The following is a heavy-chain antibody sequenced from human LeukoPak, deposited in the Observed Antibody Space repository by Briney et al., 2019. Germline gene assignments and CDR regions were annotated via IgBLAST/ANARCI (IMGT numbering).Heavy chain of an antibody. D-gene: IGHD3-16*01. CDR3: ARDNRGERTPGWGYGGFDI. J-gene: IGHJ3*02. V-gene: IGHV1-46*01. Sequence: ASVKVSCKASGYTFAKFYIHWVRQAPGQGLEWMAIINPSGGTTSYAQKFQGRVSMTRDTSTSTVYMELSSLRSEDTAVYYCARDNRGERTPGWGYGGFDIWGQGTMVSVSS. CDR1: GYTFAKFY. CDR2: INPSGGTT.